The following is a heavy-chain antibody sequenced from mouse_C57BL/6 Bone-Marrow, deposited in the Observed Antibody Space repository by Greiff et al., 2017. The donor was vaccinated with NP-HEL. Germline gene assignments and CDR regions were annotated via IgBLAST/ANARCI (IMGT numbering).Heavy chain of an antibody. CDR2: IHPNSGST. V-gene: IGHV1-64*01. J-gene: IGHJ3*01. CDR3: ARQGPLYGNPAWFAY. CDR1: GYTFTSYW. D-gene: IGHD2-1*01. Sequence: VQLQQPGAELVKPGASVKLSCKASGYTFTSYWMHWVKQRPGQGLEWIGMIHPNSGSTNYNEKFKSKATLTVDKSSSTAYMQLSSLTSEDSAVYYCARQGPLYGNPAWFAYWGQGTLVTVSA.